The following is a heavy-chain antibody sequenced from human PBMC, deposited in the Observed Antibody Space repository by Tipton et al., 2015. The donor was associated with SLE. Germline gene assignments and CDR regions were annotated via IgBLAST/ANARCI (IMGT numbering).Heavy chain of an antibody. D-gene: IGHD2/OR15-2a*01. Sequence: TLSLTCTVSGGSISNYYWSWIRQSPGKGLEWIGYIYYSGSTKYNPSLKSRVTMSVDTSKNQFSLKLSSVTAADTAVYYCARARLYSSSTTWYYYMDVWGKGTTVTVSS. CDR3: ARARLYSSSTTWYYYMDV. V-gene: IGHV4-59*12. CDR2: IYYSGST. CDR1: GGSISNYY. J-gene: IGHJ6*03.